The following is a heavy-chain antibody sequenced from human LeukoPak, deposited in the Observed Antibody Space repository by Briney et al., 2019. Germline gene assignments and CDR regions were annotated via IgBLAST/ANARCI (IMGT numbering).Heavy chain of an antibody. D-gene: IGHD3-22*01. V-gene: IGHV1-18*01. CDR3: ARAGSSGYYNYYYYYMDV. Sequence: GASVKVSCKASGYTFTSYGISWVRQAPGQGLEWMGWISAYNGNTNYAQKLQGRVTMTTDTSTSTAYMELRSLRSDDTAVYYCARAGSSGYYNYYYYYMDVWGKGTTVTVSS. J-gene: IGHJ6*03. CDR1: GYTFTSYG. CDR2: ISAYNGNT.